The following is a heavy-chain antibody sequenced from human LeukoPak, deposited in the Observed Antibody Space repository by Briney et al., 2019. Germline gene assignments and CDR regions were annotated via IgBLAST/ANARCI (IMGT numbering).Heavy chain of an antibody. V-gene: IGHV1-2*02. J-gene: IGHJ4*02. CDR1: GYTFTAYY. CDR3: ARDRRGGYDFLD. D-gene: IGHD3-3*01. Sequence: ASVTVSCKASGYTFTAYYMHWVRQAPGQGREWMGWINPNSGGTNYAQKFQGRVTMTRDTSISTAYMELSRLRSDDTAVYYCARDRRGGYDFLDWGQGTLVTVSS. CDR2: INPNSGGT.